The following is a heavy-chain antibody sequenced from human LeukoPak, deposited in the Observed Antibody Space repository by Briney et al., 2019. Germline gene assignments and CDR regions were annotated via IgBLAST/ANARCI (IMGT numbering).Heavy chain of an antibody. CDR1: GFISGSYA. CDR2: LSGNGAKT. Sequence: GGSLRLSCAASGFISGSYAMNWVRQAPGKGLEWVSALSGNGAKTYYVDAVKGRFTISRDNSKNTLYLQMSGLRAEDTAVYYCTKDDGSYGFDHWGQGTLVTVSS. J-gene: IGHJ5*02. D-gene: IGHD5-18*01. CDR3: TKDDGSYGFDH. V-gene: IGHV3-23*01.